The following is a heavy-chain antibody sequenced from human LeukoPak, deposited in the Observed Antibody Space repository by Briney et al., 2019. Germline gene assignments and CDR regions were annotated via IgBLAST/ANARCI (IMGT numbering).Heavy chain of an antibody. J-gene: IGHJ4*02. D-gene: IGHD1-26*01. CDR2: IYPNSRGA. Sequence: ASVKLSCKAAGYTVTSYGISWGPQAPGHRREGMGSIYPNSRGANFAPNLQGRVTLTRDPSSSKAYLELTTLTSDDTAVYYCAREGKIVGASFDYWGRGPLITVSS. CDR1: GYTVTSYG. CDR3: AREGKIVGASFDY. V-gene: IGHV1-2*02.